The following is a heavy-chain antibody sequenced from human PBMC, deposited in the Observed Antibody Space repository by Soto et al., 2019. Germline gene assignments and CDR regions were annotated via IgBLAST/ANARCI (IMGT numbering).Heavy chain of an antibody. CDR2: INHSGST. V-gene: IGHV4-34*01. CDR1: GGSFSGYY. J-gene: IGHJ4*02. Sequence: KPSETLSLTCAVYGGSFSGYYWSWIRQPPGKGLEWIGEINHSGSTNYNPSLKSRVTISVDTSKNQFSLKLSSVTAADTAVYYCAQGYGDFWSGYLVYWGQGTLVTVSS. D-gene: IGHD3-3*01. CDR3: AQGYGDFWSGYLVY.